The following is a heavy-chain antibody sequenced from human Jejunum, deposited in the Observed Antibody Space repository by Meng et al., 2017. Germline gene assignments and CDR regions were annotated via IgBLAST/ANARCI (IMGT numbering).Heavy chain of an antibody. J-gene: IGHJ4*02. CDR1: GFTFSSYA. CDR2: ISGSAGIT. Sequence: GGSLRLSCAASGFTFSSYAMSWVRQAPGKGLEWVSHISGSAGITQYTDSVKGRFTISRDNSNNMLYLHMNSLRAEDTAVYYCAKGTITPPGTGWGYYCDYWGRGTLVTVS. CDR3: AKGTITPPGTGWGYYCDY. D-gene: IGHD1-1*01. V-gene: IGHV3-23*01.